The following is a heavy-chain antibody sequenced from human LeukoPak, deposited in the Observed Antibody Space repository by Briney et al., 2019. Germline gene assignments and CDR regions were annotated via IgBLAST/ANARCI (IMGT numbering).Heavy chain of an antibody. J-gene: IGHJ4*02. CDR2: IRYDGSNK. V-gene: IGHV3-30*02. CDR3: AKDPPKAAYYYDSSGYSALTRGFDY. Sequence: GGSLRLSCAASGFTFSSYGMHWVRQAPGKGLEWVAFIRYDGSNKYYADSVKGRFTISRDNSKNTLYLQMNSLRAEDTAVYYCAKDPPKAAYYYDSSGYSALTRGFDYWGQGTLVTVSS. CDR1: GFTFSSYG. D-gene: IGHD3-22*01.